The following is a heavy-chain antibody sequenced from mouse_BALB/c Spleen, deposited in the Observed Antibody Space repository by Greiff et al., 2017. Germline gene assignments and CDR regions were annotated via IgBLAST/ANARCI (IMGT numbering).Heavy chain of an antibody. Sequence: EVQLVESGGGLVQPKGSLKLSCAASGFTFNTYAMNWVRQAPGKGLEWVARIRSKSNNYATYYADSVKDRFTISRDDSQSMLYLQMNNLKTEDTAMYYCVRVWDDYFDYWGQGTTLTVSS. D-gene: IGHD4-1*01. J-gene: IGHJ2*01. CDR1: GFTFNTYA. CDR2: IRSKSNNYAT. CDR3: VRVWDDYFDY. V-gene: IGHV10-1*02.